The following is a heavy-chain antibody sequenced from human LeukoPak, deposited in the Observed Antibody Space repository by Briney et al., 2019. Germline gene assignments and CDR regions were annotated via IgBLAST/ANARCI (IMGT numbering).Heavy chain of an antibody. V-gene: IGHV3-15*01. D-gene: IGHD2-8*02. CDR3: TTRRQYGW. CDR2: IKSKSDGGTI. CDR1: GFTFSDAW. Sequence: GGSLRLSCVGSGFTFSDAWMSWVRQAPGKGLEWVGRIKSKSDGGTINYAAPVKGTFTISRDDTRNTLYLQMNSLKTEDTAVYYCTTRRQYGWGGQGTLVTVS. J-gene: IGHJ4*02.